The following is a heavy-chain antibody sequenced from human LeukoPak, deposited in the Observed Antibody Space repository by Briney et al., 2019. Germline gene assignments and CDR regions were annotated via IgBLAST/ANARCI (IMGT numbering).Heavy chain of an antibody. CDR1: GFTFSSYA. J-gene: IGHJ6*02. V-gene: IGHV3-23*01. CDR2: ISGSGGST. Sequence: GGSLRLSCAASGFTFSSYAMSWVRQAPGKGLEWVSAISGSGGSTYYADSVKGRFTISRDNSKNTLYLQMNSLRAEDTAVYYCAKASAAAGWALIYYYYCMDVWGQGTTVTVSS. D-gene: IGHD6-13*01. CDR3: AKASAAAGWALIYYYYCMDV.